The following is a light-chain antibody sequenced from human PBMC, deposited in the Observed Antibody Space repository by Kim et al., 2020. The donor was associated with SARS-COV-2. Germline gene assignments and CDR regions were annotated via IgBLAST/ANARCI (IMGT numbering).Light chain of an antibody. CDR3: QHFDSLPYT. Sequence: ASVGNRVTITCQSSQDIRNFFNWFQHKPGKAPKLLIYDASTLGAGVPSRFSGSGSGTDFTFTISSLQPEDIATYYCQHFDSLPYTFGQGTKLEI. CDR1: QDIRNF. J-gene: IGKJ2*01. V-gene: IGKV1-33*01. CDR2: DAS.